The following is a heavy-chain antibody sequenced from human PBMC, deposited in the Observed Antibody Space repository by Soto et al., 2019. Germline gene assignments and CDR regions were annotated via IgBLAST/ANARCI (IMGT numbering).Heavy chain of an antibody. V-gene: IGHV1-8*01. CDR2: MNPNSGNT. CDR1: GYTFTSYD. CDR3: ARGINYYDSGDDAFDI. D-gene: IGHD3-10*01. J-gene: IGHJ3*02. Sequence: QVQLVQSGAEVKKPGASVKVSCKASGYTFTSYDINWVRQATGQGLEWVGWMNPNSGNTGYAQKFQGGVTMTRSTSISTAYMELSSLRSEDTAVYYCARGINYYDSGDDAFDIWGQGTMVTVSS.